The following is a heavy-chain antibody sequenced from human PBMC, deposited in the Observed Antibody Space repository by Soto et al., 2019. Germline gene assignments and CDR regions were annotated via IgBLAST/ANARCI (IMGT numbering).Heavy chain of an antibody. Sequence: SVKVSCKASGYTFIRYGINWVRQAPGQGLEWMGGIIPISGTTNYAQKFQGRVAITADESTDTVYMELSRLRSEDTAVYFCARVRCFNGLCHTADYGMDVWGQGTTVTVSS. CDR3: ARVRCFNGLCHTADYGMDV. V-gene: IGHV1-69*13. CDR2: IIPISGTT. CDR1: GYTFIRYG. J-gene: IGHJ6*02. D-gene: IGHD2-8*01.